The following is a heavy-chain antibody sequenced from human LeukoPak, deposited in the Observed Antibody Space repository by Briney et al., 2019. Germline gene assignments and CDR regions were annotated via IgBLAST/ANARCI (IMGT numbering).Heavy chain of an antibody. CDR3: ARAQEGCSRASCYLEP. Sequence: PSETLSLTCAISGASISSTNWWIWVRQPPGKGLEWIGEMHHSGRTNYNPSLKSRITISVDKSKNQVFLRLNSVAAADTALYYCARAQEGCSRASCYLEPWGQGTLVTVSS. CDR1: GASISSTNW. CDR2: MHHSGRT. V-gene: IGHV4-4*02. J-gene: IGHJ5*02. D-gene: IGHD2-2*01.